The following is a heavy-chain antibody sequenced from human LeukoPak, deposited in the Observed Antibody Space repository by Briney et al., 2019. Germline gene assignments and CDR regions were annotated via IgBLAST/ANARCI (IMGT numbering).Heavy chain of an antibody. D-gene: IGHD3-22*01. CDR2: INSSSGTI. Sequence: GGSLRLSCAASGFKLIGYSMNWVRQAPGKGLEWVSYINSSSGTIIYADSVKGRFTISRDNAKNSLYLQMNSLRAEDTAVYYCAKEGDNTGYRYFDDWGQGTLVTVSS. V-gene: IGHV3-48*04. CDR1: GFKLIGYS. CDR3: AKEGDNTGYRYFDD. J-gene: IGHJ4*02.